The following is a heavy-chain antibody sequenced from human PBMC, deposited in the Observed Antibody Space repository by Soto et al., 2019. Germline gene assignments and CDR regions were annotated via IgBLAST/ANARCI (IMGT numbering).Heavy chain of an antibody. CDR1: GYTFTNHG. D-gene: IGHD3-10*01. V-gene: IGHV1-18*04. CDR2: ISASNGDT. J-gene: IGHJ6*03. CDR3: ARMVRGSKIDYCYYMDV. Sequence: QVELVQSGVEVKKPGASVKVSCKASGYTFTNHGLSWVRQAPGQGLEWMGWISASNGDTNYAQKFLGRVTVTTDTATSTGYMELRSLKSDGTGVYYCARMVRGSKIDYCYYMDVWGKGTTVTVS.